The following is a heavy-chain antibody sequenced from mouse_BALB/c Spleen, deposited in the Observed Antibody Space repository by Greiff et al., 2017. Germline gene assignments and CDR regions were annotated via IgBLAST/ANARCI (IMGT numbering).Heavy chain of an antibody. V-gene: IGHV3-2*02. J-gene: IGHJ2*01. CDR3: ARGTTGTDY. Sequence: EVQLQESGPGLVKPSQSLSLTCTVTGYSITSDYAWNWIRQFPGNKLEWMGYISYSGSTSYNPSLKSRISITRDTSKNQFFLQLNSVTTEDTATYYCARGTTGTDYWGQGTTLTVSS. CDR1: GYSITSDYA. D-gene: IGHD4-1*02. CDR2: ISYSGST.